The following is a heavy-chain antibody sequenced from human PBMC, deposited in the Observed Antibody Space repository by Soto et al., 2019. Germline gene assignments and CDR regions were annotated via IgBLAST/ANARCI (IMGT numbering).Heavy chain of an antibody. CDR2: ISGSGAST. J-gene: IGHJ5*02. Sequence: GGSLRLSCAASGFTFSNYAMTWVRQAPGKGLEWVSGISGSGASTYYADSVKGRFTISRDNSKNTLYLQMNSLRAEDTAVYYCAKWRSGSYRCFDPWGQGTLVTVSS. CDR1: GFTFSNYA. V-gene: IGHV3-23*01. CDR3: AKWRSGSYRCFDP. D-gene: IGHD3-16*02.